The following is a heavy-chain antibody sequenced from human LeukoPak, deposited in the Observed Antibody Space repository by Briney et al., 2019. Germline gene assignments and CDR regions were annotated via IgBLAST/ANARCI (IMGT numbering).Heavy chain of an antibody. J-gene: IGHJ4*02. D-gene: IGHD1-26*01. CDR1: GFTFSSYW. Sequence: GGSLRLSCAASGFTFSSYWMHWVRQAPGKGLVWVSPINSDGSSTSYADSVKGRFTISRDNAKNTLYLQMNSLRDEDTAVYYCVSPYYDWGQGTLVTVSS. CDR2: INSDGSST. CDR3: VSPYYD. V-gene: IGHV3-74*01.